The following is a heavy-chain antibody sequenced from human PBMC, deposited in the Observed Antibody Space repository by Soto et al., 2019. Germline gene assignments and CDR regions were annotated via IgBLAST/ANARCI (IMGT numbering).Heavy chain of an antibody. CDR3: VRPKVLRYFDWSNALDI. Sequence: LETLSLTCTVFGEYISSGYHWAWIRQPPGKGLEWIGSIYHTGSTYPNPSLKSRVTISVDTSKNQFSLKLSSVTAADTAVYYCVRPKVLRYFDWSNALDIWGQGTMVT. CDR1: GEYISSGYH. CDR2: IYHTGST. D-gene: IGHD3-9*01. J-gene: IGHJ3*02. V-gene: IGHV4-38-2*02.